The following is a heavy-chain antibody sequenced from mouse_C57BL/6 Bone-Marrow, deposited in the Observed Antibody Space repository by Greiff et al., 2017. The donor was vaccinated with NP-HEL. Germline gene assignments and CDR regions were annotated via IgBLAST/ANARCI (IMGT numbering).Heavy chain of an antibody. CDR2: INPSSGYT. J-gene: IGHJ2*01. Sequence: QVQLQQSGAELARPGASVKMSCKASGYTFTSYTMHWVKQRPGPGLEWIGYINPSSGYTKYNQKFKDKATWTADKSSSTAYMQLSSLTSEDSAVYYCILGFDYWGQGTTLTVSS. D-gene: IGHD3-3*01. CDR1: GYTFTSYT. V-gene: IGHV1-4*01. CDR3: ILGFDY.